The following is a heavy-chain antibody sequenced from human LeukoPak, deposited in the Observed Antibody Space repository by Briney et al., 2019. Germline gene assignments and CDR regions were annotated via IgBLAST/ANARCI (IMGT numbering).Heavy chain of an antibody. D-gene: IGHD3-10*01. CDR1: GFSFSRYG. CDR3: AKDIGEGGQWAFNY. Sequence: GGSLRLSCAASGFSFSRYGIHWVRQAPGKGLEGVAVISYDGGNKYYADSVKGRFTISRDNSKNTLYLQMNSLRTEDTAVYYCAKDIGEGGQWAFNYWGQGTLVTVSS. J-gene: IGHJ4*02. CDR2: ISYDGGNK. V-gene: IGHV3-30*18.